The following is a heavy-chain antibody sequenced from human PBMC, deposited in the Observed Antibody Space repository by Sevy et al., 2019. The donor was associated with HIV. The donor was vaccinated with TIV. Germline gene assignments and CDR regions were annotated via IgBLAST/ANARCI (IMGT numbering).Heavy chain of an antibody. CDR1: GYDFTTYA. V-gene: IGHV1-3*01. J-gene: IGHJ4*02. Sequence: ASVKVSCKASGYDFTTYAIHWVRQAPGQRLEWMGWINAGNGHTKYSQKFQDRLTITKDTSASTAYMEVSSLKSKDTAVYYCAREYDFLTDYSDYFEYWGQGTLVTVSS. D-gene: IGHD3-9*01. CDR2: INAGNGHT. CDR3: AREYDFLTDYSDYFEY.